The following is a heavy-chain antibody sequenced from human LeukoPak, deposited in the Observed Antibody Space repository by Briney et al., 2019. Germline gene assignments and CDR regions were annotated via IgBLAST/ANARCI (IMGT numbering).Heavy chain of an antibody. Sequence: KASETLSLTCTVSGGSISSYYWSRIRQPPGKGLEWIGYIYYSGSTNYNPSLKSRVTISVDTSKNQFSLKLSSVTAADTAVYYCARSVTTDFQHWGQGTLVTVSS. CDR3: ARSVTTDFQH. V-gene: IGHV4-59*01. J-gene: IGHJ1*01. CDR1: GGSISSYY. D-gene: IGHD4-17*01. CDR2: IYYSGST.